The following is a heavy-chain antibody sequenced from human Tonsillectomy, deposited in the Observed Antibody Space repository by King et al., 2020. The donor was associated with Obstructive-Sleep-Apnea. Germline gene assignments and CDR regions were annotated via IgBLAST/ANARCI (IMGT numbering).Heavy chain of an antibody. V-gene: IGHV1-8*01. D-gene: IGHD6-19*01. J-gene: IGHJ6*02. CDR1: GYTFTSYD. Sequence: QLVQSGAEVKKPGASVKVSCKASGYTFTSYDINWVRQATGQGLEWMGWMKPNSGNTGYAQKFQGIVTMTRNTSISTAYMELGSLRSEDTAVYYCARKSYSSGWYNYYYGMDVWGQGTTVTVSS. CDR3: ARKSYSSGWYNYYYGMDV. CDR2: MKPNSGNT.